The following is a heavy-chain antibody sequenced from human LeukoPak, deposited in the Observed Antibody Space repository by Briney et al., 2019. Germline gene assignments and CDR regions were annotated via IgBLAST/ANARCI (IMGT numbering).Heavy chain of an antibody. D-gene: IGHD3-10*01. CDR3: ATVFPHRGRDAFDI. CDR1: GYTLTELS. Sequence: GASVKVSCKVSGYTLTELSMHWVRQAPGKGLEWMGGFDPEDGETIYAQKFQGRVTMTEDTSTDTAYMELSSLRSEDTAVYYCATVFPHRGRDAFDIWGQGTMVTVSS. J-gene: IGHJ3*02. CDR2: FDPEDGET. V-gene: IGHV1-24*01.